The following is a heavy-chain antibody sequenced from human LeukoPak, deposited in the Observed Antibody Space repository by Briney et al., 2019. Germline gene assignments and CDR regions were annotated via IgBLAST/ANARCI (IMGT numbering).Heavy chain of an antibody. CDR1: GDSVSSNSAA. D-gene: IGHD6-19*01. CDR2: TYYRSKWYN. Sequence: SQTLSLTCAISGDSVSSNSAAWNWIRQSPSRGLEWLGRTYYRSKWYNEYAVSVKGRITIDPDTSKNQFSLQLNSLTPDDTAVYYRANLCSSGCRDGDYWGQGTLVTVSS. V-gene: IGHV6-1*01. CDR3: ANLCSSGCRDGDY. J-gene: IGHJ4*02.